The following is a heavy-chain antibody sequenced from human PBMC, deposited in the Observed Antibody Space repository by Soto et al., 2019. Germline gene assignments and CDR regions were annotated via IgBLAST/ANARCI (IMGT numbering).Heavy chain of an antibody. CDR2: ISAYNGNT. D-gene: IGHD6-6*01. V-gene: IGHV1-18*01. Sequence: ASVKVSCKASGYTFTSYGISWVRQAPGQGLEWMGWISAYNGNTNYAQKLQGRVTMTTDTSTSTAYMELRSLRSDDTAVYYCAREQSIAARKSLGYWGQGTLVTVSS. CDR1: GYTFTSYG. CDR3: AREQSIAARKSLGY. J-gene: IGHJ4*02.